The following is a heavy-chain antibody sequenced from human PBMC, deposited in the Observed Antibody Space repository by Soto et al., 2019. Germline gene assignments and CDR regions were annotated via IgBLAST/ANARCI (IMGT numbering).Heavy chain of an antibody. CDR2: IYNSGST. D-gene: IGHD3-10*01. CDR3: VRQSGSGSYYIYYYYGMDV. J-gene: IGHJ6*02. Sequence: PSETLSLTCTVSGGSISSHCWMWMRQPPGKRVEYIGNIYNSGSTNYNPSLKSRVTISVDTSKNQFSLKLSSVAAADTAVYYCVRQSGSGSYYIYYYYGMDVWGQGTTVTVSS. V-gene: IGHV4-59*08. CDR1: GGSISSHC.